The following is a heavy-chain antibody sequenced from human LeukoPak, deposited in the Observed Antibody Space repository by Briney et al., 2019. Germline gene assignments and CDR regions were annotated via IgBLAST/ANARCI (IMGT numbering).Heavy chain of an antibody. CDR2: ISYDGSNK. V-gene: IGHV3-30*04. CDR1: GFTFSSYA. D-gene: IGHD1-26*01. J-gene: IGHJ5*02. CDR3: ARDRLSIVGATGWFDP. Sequence: AGGSLRLSCAASGFTFSSYAMHWVRQAPGKGLEWVAVISYDGSNKYYADSVKGRFTISRDNSKNTLYLQMNSLRAEDTAVYYCARDRLSIVGATGWFDPWGQGTLVTVSS.